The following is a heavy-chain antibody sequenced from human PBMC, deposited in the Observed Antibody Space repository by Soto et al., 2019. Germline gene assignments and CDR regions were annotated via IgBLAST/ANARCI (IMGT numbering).Heavy chain of an antibody. CDR1: GGSITDDY. CDR2: FLYNGNT. CDR3: ARRTNYYYVMDV. V-gene: IGHV4-59*01. Sequence: SETLSLTCTVSGGSITDDYWIWIRQPPGKGLEWIGYFLYNGNTNYNPSLKSRVTISVDTSKNQFSLKLSSVTAADTAVYYCARRTNYYYVMDVWGQGTTVTVSS. J-gene: IGHJ6*02.